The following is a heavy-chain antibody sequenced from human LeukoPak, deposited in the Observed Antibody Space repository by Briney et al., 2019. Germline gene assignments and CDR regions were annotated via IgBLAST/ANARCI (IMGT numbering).Heavy chain of an antibody. CDR3: ARPEDSSGYQFDY. CDR2: IYSGGST. Sequence: GGSLRLSCAAPGFTVSSNYMSWVRQAPGKGLEWVSVIYSGGSTYYADSVKGRFTISRDNSKNTLYLQMNSLRAEDTAVYYCARPEDSSGYQFDYWGQGTLVTVSS. D-gene: IGHD3-22*01. V-gene: IGHV3-66*04. J-gene: IGHJ4*02. CDR1: GFTVSSNY.